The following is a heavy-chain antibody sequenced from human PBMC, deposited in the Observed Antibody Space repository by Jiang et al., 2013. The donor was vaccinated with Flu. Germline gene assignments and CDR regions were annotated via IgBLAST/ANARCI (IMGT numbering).Heavy chain of an antibody. V-gene: IGHV1-69*04. CDR2: IIPILGIA. CDR3: AREATYCGGDCYSLDPGDGMDV. J-gene: IGHJ6*04. D-gene: IGHD2-21*02. CDR1: GGTFSSYA. Sequence: GAEVKKPGSSVKVSCKASGGTFSSYAISWVRQAPGQGLEWMGRIIPILGIANYAQKFQGRVTITADKSTSTAYMELSSLRSEDTAVYYCAREATYCGGDCYSLDPGDGMDVWGKGTTVTVSS.